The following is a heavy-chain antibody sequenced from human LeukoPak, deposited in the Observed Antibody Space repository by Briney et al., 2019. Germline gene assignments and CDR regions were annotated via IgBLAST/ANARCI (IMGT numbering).Heavy chain of an antibody. V-gene: IGHV1-69*04. CDR3: ARGGGHDYGDYGARD. CDR2: IIPILGIA. Sequence: GASVKVSYNASGGTFSSYAISGVRQAPGQGLEWMGRIIPILGIANYAQKFQGRVTITADKSTSTAYMELSSLRSEDTAVYYCARGGGHDYGDYGARDWGQGTLVTVSS. CDR1: GGTFSSYA. J-gene: IGHJ4*02. D-gene: IGHD4-17*01.